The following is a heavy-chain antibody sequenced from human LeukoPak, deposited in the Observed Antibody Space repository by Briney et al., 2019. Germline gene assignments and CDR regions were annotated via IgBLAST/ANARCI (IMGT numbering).Heavy chain of an antibody. J-gene: IGHJ6*04. Sequence: GGSLRLSCAASGFTLSRYSMNWVRQAPGKGLEWVSSISSGSSYIYYAGSVKGRFTISRDNAKNSLYLQMNSLRAEDTAVYYCAELGITMIGGVWGKGTTVTISS. CDR2: ISSGSSYI. D-gene: IGHD3-10*02. CDR1: GFTLSRYS. CDR3: AELGITMIGGV. V-gene: IGHV3-21*01.